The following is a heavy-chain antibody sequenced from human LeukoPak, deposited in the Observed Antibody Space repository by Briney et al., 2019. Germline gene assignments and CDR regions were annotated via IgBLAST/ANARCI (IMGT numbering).Heavy chain of an antibody. Sequence: ASVKVSCKASGYTFTGYYLHWVRQAPGQGLEWMGWFHPNSGGANHAQKFQGRVTMTRDTSISTAYTELSRLTSDDTAVYYCARSGGNAFDIWGQGTMVTVSS. V-gene: IGHV1-2*02. CDR3: ARSGGNAFDI. J-gene: IGHJ3*02. CDR1: GYTFTGYY. D-gene: IGHD3-10*01. CDR2: FHPNSGGA.